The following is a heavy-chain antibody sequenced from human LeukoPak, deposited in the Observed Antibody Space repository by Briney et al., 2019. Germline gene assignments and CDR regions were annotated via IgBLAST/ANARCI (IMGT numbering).Heavy chain of an antibody. CDR3: ASPAHQPAANPESGY. CDR1: GFTFSSYS. V-gene: IGHV3-7*01. D-gene: IGHD2-2*01. CDR2: IKQDGSEK. Sequence: GGSLRLSCAASGFTFSSYSMNWVRQAPGKGLEWVANIKQDGSEKYYVDSVKGRFTISRDNAKNSLYLQMNSLRAEDTAVYYCASPAHQPAANPESGYWGQGTLVTVSS. J-gene: IGHJ4*02.